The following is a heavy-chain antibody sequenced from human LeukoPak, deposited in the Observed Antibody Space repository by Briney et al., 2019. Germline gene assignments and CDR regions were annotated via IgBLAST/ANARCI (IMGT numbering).Heavy chain of an antibody. Sequence: ASVKVSCKTSGYSFILYGISWVRQAPGQGPEWMGWISTSTGDTKYTQKFQGRVTLTTDTSTSTAYMELSSLRSEDMAVYYCARGVGSSWFDPWGQGTLVTVSS. J-gene: IGHJ5*02. CDR2: ISTSTGDT. V-gene: IGHV1-18*03. CDR1: GYSFILYG. D-gene: IGHD6-13*01. CDR3: ARGVGSSWFDP.